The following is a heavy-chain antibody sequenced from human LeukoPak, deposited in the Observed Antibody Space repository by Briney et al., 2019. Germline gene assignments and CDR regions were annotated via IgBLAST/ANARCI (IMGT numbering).Heavy chain of an antibody. CDR1: GFSLSTHGVS. CDR3: AQRAHSNNWYWFDP. V-gene: IGHV2-5*02. Sequence: GSAPTLVNPTQTLTLTCTFSGFSLSTHGVSVSLIRQPPGKALEWLALIYWDDDKRYSPSLKSRLTITKDTSKNQVVLTMTNMDPVDTATYYCAQRAHSNNWYWFDPWGQGTLVTVSS. D-gene: IGHD6-13*01. J-gene: IGHJ5*02. CDR2: IYWDDDK.